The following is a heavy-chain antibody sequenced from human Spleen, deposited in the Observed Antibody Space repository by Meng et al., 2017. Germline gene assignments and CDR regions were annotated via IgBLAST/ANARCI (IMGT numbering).Heavy chain of an antibody. V-gene: IGHV1-18*01. Sequence: ASVKVSCKVSGYTLTELSMHWVRQAPGQGLEWMGWISIYNDNTKYTKKLQGRVTMTVDTSTSTSHMELRSLTSDDTAVYYCARDQDSPQVMDVWGQGTTVTVSS. CDR2: ISIYNDNT. CDR1: GYTLTELS. J-gene: IGHJ6*02. CDR3: ARDQDSPQVMDV. D-gene: IGHD2-15*01.